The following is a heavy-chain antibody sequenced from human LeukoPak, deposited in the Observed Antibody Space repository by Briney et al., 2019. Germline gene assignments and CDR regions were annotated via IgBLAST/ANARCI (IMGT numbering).Heavy chain of an antibody. CDR3: ARDLLDTAMAPNWFDP. CDR1: GYTFTGYY. CDR2: ISAYNGNT. V-gene: IGHV1-18*04. Sequence: ASVKVSCKASGYTFTGYYMHWVRQAPGQGLEWMGWISAYNGNTNYAQKLQGRVTMTTDTSTSTAYMELRSLRSDDTAVYYCARDLLDTAMAPNWFDPWGQGTLVTVSS. J-gene: IGHJ5*02. D-gene: IGHD5-18*01.